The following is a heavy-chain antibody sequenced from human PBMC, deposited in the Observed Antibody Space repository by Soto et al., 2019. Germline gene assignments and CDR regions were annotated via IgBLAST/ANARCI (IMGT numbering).Heavy chain of an antibody. D-gene: IGHD4-4*01. J-gene: IGHJ4*02. CDR2: ITSDGRNT. CDR1: GFTFSDHW. Sequence: PGGSLRLSCAASGFTFSDHWMNWVRQAPGKELVWVSRITSDGRNTIYADSVKGRFSISRDNAKNMLYLQMTSLRVEDTAIYFCLRGSNPGQQMIYLDSWGQALLVSVSS. V-gene: IGHV3-74*01. CDR3: LRGSNPGQQMIYLDS.